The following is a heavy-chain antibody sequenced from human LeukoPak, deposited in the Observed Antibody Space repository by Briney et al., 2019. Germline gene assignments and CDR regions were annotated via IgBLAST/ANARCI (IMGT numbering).Heavy chain of an antibody. CDR1: GGSISSGGYY. Sequence: KPSQTLSLTCTVSGGSISSGGYYWSWIRQHPGKGLEWIGYIYYSGSTYYNPSLKSRVTISVDTSKNQFSLRLGSVTAADSAIYYSAREHGQNRGAFDVWGQGTMLIVSS. CDR3: AREHGQNRGAFDV. CDR2: IYYSGST. D-gene: IGHD1-14*01. V-gene: IGHV4-31*03. J-gene: IGHJ3*01.